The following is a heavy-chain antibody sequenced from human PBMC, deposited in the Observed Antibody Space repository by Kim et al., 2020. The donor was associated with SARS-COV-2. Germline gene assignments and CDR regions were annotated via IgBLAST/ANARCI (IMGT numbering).Heavy chain of an antibody. Sequence: SETLSLTCTVSGGSISSYYWSWIRQPPGKGLEWIGYIYYSGSTNYNPSLKSRVTISVDTSKNQFSLKLSSVTAADTAVYYCAGHLYDFWSGYWFDPWGQGTLVTVSS. CDR1: GGSISSYY. CDR3: AGHLYDFWSGYWFDP. D-gene: IGHD3-3*01. CDR2: IYYSGST. V-gene: IGHV4-59*01. J-gene: IGHJ5*02.